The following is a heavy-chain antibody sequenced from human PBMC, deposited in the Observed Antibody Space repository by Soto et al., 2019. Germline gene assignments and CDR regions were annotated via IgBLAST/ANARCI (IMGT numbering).Heavy chain of an antibody. Sequence: ASVKVSCKASGYTFTGYYMHWVRQAPGQGLEWMGWINPNSGGTNYAQKFQGWVTMTRDTSISTAYMELSRLRSDDTAVCYCARGGIVVVPAASWFDPWGQGTLVTVSS. CDR2: INPNSGGT. J-gene: IGHJ5*02. V-gene: IGHV1-2*04. CDR1: GYTFTGYY. D-gene: IGHD2-2*01. CDR3: ARGGIVVVPAASWFDP.